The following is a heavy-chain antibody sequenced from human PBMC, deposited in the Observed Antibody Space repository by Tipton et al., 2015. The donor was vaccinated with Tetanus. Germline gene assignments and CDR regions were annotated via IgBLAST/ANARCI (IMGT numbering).Heavy chain of an antibody. Sequence: TLSLTRTVSGGSVSRSSHYWCWIRQPPGKPLEWVGYIYHNENTNYSPSLKSRITFSVDTSKNQFSLNLRSVTAADTAVYYCARANNDFPKKGPFDYWGQGTLVTVSS. CDR2: IYHNENT. CDR1: GGSVSRSSHY. V-gene: IGHV4-61*01. J-gene: IGHJ4*02. CDR3: ARANNDFPKKGPFDY. D-gene: IGHD3-3*01.